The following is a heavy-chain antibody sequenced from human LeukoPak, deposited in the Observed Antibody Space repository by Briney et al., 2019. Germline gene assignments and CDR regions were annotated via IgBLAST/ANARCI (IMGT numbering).Heavy chain of an antibody. CDR1: GYTLTELS. Sequence: ASVKVSCKVSGYTLTELSMHWVRQAPGKGLEWMGGFDPEDGETIYAQKFQGRVTMTEDTSTDTAYMELSSLRSEDTAVYYCATMYAEMVRGVIITSEGFDPWGQGTLVTVSS. D-gene: IGHD3-10*01. V-gene: IGHV1-24*01. CDR3: ATMYAEMVRGVIITSEGFDP. CDR2: FDPEDGET. J-gene: IGHJ5*02.